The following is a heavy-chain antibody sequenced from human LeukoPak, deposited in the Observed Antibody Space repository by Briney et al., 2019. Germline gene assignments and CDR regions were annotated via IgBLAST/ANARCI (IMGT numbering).Heavy chain of an antibody. D-gene: IGHD2-8*01. Sequence: SETLSLTCTVAGGSMSSYYWSWIRQPPGKRLDLTESIYSSGSTTYKPSLKIRVTISVDTSKSQFSLRVTSVTAADTAVYYCARQRGLMGGLVDYWGQGTPVTVSS. CDR2: IYSSGST. J-gene: IGHJ4*02. CDR3: ARQRGLMGGLVDY. V-gene: IGHV4-4*09. CDR1: GGSMSSYY.